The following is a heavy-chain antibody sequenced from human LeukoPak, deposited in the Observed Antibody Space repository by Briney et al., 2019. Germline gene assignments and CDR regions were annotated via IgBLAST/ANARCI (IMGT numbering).Heavy chain of an antibody. D-gene: IGHD6-19*01. CDR3: ARDRGVAVAGPPGY. V-gene: IGHV4-38-2*02. CDR2: IFHSGST. Sequence: PSETLSLTCAVSGYSISSGYYWAWIRQPPGKGLEWVGSIFHSGSTYYNPSLKSRVTISVDTSKNQFSLKLSSVTAADTAVYYCARDRGVAVAGPPGYWGQGTLVTVSS. J-gene: IGHJ4*02. CDR1: GYSISSGYY.